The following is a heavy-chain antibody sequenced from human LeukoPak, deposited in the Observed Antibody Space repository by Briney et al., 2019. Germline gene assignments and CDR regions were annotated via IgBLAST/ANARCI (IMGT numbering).Heavy chain of an antibody. CDR1: GFTFSETW. D-gene: IGHD4-17*01. CDR3: ATSDYGDYWLDY. CDR2: ISSSSSYI. J-gene: IGHJ4*02. V-gene: IGHV3-21*01. Sequence: PGGSLRLSCAASGFTFSETWMNWVRQAPGKGLEWVSSISSSSSYIYYADSVKGRFTISRDNAKNSLYLQMNSLRAEDTAVYYCATSDYGDYWLDYWGQGTLVTVSS.